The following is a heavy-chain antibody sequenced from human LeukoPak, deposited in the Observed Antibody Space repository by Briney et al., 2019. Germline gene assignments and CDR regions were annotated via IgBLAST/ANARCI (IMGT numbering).Heavy chain of an antibody. CDR1: GYSFTSYW. CDR2: IYPGDSDT. Sequence: PGESLKISCKGSGYSFTSYWIGWVRQMPGKGLECMGIIYPGDSDTRYSPSFQGQVTISADKSISTAYLQWSSLKASDTAMYYCARAVYYYDSSGSYDAFDIWGQGTMVTVSS. CDR3: ARAVYYYDSSGSYDAFDI. D-gene: IGHD3-22*01. V-gene: IGHV5-51*01. J-gene: IGHJ3*02.